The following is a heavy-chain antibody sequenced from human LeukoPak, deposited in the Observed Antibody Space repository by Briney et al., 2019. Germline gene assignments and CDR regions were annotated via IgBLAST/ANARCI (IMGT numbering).Heavy chain of an antibody. CDR2: IYTSGST. Sequence: SETLSLTCTVSGGSISSGSYYWSWIRQPAGKGLEWIGRIYTSGSTNYNPSLRSRVTISVDTSKNQFSLKLSSVTAADTAVYYCARGGYYDSSGYYRNWFDPWGQGTLVTVSS. CDR1: GGSISSGSYY. J-gene: IGHJ5*02. V-gene: IGHV4-61*02. D-gene: IGHD3-22*01. CDR3: ARGGYYDSSGYYRNWFDP.